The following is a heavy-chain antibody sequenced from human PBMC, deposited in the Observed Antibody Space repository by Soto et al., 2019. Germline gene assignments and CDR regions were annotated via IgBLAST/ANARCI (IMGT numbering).Heavy chain of an antibody. D-gene: IGHD3-10*01. V-gene: IGHV1-69*13. Sequence: SVKVSCKASGGTFSSYAISWVRQAPGRGLEWMGGIIPIFGTANYAQKFQGRVTITADESTSTAYMELSSLRSEDTAVYYCARAGYYGSGDGGMDVWGQGTTVTVSS. CDR2: IIPIFGTA. CDR1: GGTFSSYA. J-gene: IGHJ6*02. CDR3: ARAGYYGSGDGGMDV.